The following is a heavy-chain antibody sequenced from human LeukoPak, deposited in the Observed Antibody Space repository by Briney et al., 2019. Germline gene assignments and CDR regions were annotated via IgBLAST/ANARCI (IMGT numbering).Heavy chain of an antibody. D-gene: IGHD3-3*01. Sequence: ASVKVSCKASGYTFTGYYMHWVRQAPGQGLEWMGWINPNSGGTNYAQKFQGRVTITADESTSTAYMELSSLRSEDTAVYYCAREPHYDFWSGSSSWFDPWGQGTLVTVSS. V-gene: IGHV1-2*02. J-gene: IGHJ5*02. CDR2: INPNSGGT. CDR3: AREPHYDFWSGSSSWFDP. CDR1: GYTFTGYY.